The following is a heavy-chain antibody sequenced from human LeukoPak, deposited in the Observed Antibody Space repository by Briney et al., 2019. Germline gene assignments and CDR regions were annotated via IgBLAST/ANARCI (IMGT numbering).Heavy chain of an antibody. J-gene: IGHJ4*02. Sequence: SETLSLTCTVSGGSISSYYWSWIRQPPGKGLEWIGYIYYSGSTNYNPSLKSRVTISVDTSKNQFSLKLSSVTAADTAVYYCARLDLRFGESDYWGQGTLVTVSS. D-gene: IGHD3-10*01. V-gene: IGHV4-59*08. CDR1: GGSISSYY. CDR3: ARLDLRFGESDY. CDR2: IYYSGST.